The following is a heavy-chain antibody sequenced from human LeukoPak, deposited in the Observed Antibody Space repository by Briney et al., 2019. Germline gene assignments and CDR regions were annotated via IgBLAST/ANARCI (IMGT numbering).Heavy chain of an antibody. CDR1: GYTFTNYG. CDR2: ISAYNGNT. V-gene: IGHV1-18*01. CDR3: ARGPEVRGVIRTGYVMDV. D-gene: IGHD3-10*01. Sequence: ASVKVSCKASGYTFTNYGIGWVRQAPGQGLEWMGWISAYNGNTNYAQKLQGRVTMTTDTSTSTAYMELRSLRSEDTAVYYCARGPEVRGVIRTGYVMDVWGQGTTVTVSS. J-gene: IGHJ6*02.